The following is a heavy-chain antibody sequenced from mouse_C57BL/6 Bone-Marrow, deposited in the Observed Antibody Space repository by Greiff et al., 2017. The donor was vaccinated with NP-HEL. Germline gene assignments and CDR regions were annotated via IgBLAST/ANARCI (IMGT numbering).Heavy chain of an antibody. J-gene: IGHJ4*01. CDR1: GFTFSDYG. Sequence: EVKLMESGGGLVQPGGSLKLSCAASGFTFSDYGMAWVRQAPRKGPEWVAFLSNLAYSIYYADTVTGRFTISRENAKNTLYLAMSCLRSEDTAMYYCARGLLLAMDYWGQGTSVTVSS. D-gene: IGHD2-10*01. CDR2: LSNLAYSI. V-gene: IGHV5-15*01. CDR3: ARGLLLAMDY.